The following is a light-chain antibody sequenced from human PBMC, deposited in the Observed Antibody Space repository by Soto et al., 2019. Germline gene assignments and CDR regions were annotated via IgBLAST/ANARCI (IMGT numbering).Light chain of an antibody. CDR2: EVS. J-gene: IGLJ1*01. V-gene: IGLV2-14*01. CDR1: SSDVGGYNY. Sequence: ALNQPASVSGSPGQSITISCTGTSSDVGGYNYVSWYQQHPGKAPKLMIYEVSYRPSGVSDRFSGSKSGNTASLTISGLQAEDEADYYCCSYTSSITYVFGTGTKVTVL. CDR3: CSYTSSITYV.